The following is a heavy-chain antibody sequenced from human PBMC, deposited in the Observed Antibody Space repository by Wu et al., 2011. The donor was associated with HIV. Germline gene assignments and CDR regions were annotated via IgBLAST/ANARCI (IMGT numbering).Heavy chain of an antibody. CDR1: GGAFSSYA. V-gene: IGHV1-69*05. CDR3: ARGLGYCSSPSCLRTGFFQH. D-gene: IGHD2-2*01. CDR2: IIPMFGTA. Sequence: QVQLVQSGAEVKKPGSSVKVSCTASGGAFSSYAISWVRQAPGQGLEWMGGIIPMFGTANYAQKFQGRVTISTDELTKTAYMELSSLRSEDTAVYYCARGLGYCSSPSCLRTGFFQHWGQGTLVTRLL. J-gene: IGHJ1*01.